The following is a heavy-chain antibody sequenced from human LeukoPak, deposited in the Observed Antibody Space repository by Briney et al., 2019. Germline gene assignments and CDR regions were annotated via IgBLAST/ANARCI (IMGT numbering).Heavy chain of an antibody. V-gene: IGHV3-7*01. CDR2: IKRDGTEE. J-gene: IGHJ4*02. Sequence: GGSLRLSCAASGFTFSSYWMSWVRQAPGKGLEWVATIKRDGTEEQYVHSVKGRFAISRDNAKNSLYLQMNSLRAEDTAFYYCTRGFDSDYWGQGTLVTVSS. CDR3: TRGFDSDY. CDR1: GFTFSSYW. D-gene: IGHD2-21*01.